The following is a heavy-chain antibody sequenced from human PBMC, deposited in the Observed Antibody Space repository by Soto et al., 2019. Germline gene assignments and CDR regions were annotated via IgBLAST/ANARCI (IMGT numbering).Heavy chain of an antibody. V-gene: IGHV4-39*01. CDR1: GGPISSSSYY. Sequence: PSETLSLTCTVSGGPISSSSYYWDWIRQPPGKGLEWIGSIYYNGGTYHNPSLKSRVTISVDTSRNQFSLKLSSVTAADTAVYYCARHGHRVSSGFDYWGQGTLVTVSS. D-gene: IGHD6-19*01. CDR2: IYYNGGT. CDR3: ARHGHRVSSGFDY. J-gene: IGHJ4*02.